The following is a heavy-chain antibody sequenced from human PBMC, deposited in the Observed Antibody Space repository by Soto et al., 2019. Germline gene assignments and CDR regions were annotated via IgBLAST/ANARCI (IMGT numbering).Heavy chain of an antibody. V-gene: IGHV3-74*01. CDR1: GFTFSSYW. J-gene: IGHJ3*02. CDR3: ARGRREMATISDAFDI. Sequence: GGSLRLSCAASGFTFSSYWMHWLRRATGKGLVWVSRINSDGSSTSYADSVKGRFTISRDNAKNTLYLQMNSLRAEDTAVYYCARGRREMATISDAFDIWGQGTMVTVSS. CDR2: INSDGSST. D-gene: IGHD5-12*01.